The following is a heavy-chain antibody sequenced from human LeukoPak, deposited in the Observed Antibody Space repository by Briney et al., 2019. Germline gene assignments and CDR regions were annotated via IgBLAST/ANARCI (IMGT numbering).Heavy chain of an antibody. V-gene: IGHV3-33*03. CDR2: IWYDGSNK. D-gene: IGHD5-24*01. Sequence: GGSLRLSCAASGFTFSSYGMHWVRQAPGKGLEWVAVIWYDGSNKYYADSVKGRFTISRDNAKNSLYLQMNSLRAEDTALYYCAKSLTSPLYNYRSGYFDYWGQGTLVTVSS. CDR3: AKSLTSPLYNYRSGYFDY. J-gene: IGHJ4*02. CDR1: GFTFSSYG.